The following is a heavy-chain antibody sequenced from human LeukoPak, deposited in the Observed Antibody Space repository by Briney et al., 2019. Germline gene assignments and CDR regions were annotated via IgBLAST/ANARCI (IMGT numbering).Heavy chain of an antibody. J-gene: IGHJ4*02. V-gene: IGHV4-30-2*01. D-gene: IGHD4-17*01. CDR2: IYHSGST. CDR1: GGSISSGGYS. CDR3: ARGSSPTVSTVIWGCFDY. Sequence: SETLSLTCAVSGGSISSGGYSWSWIRQPPGKGLEWIGYIYHSGSTYYNPSLKSRVTISVDRSKNQFSLKLSSVTATDTAVYYCARGSSPTVSTVIWGCFDYWGQGTLVTVSS.